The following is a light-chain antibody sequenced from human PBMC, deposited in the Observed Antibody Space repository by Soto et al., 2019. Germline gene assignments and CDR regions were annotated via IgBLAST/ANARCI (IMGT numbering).Light chain of an antibody. J-gene: IGKJ5*01. CDR3: QHLNSDPIT. V-gene: IGKV1-9*01. Sequence: IQLTQSPSSLSASVGDRVTITCRASQGISSYLAWYQQKPGKAPKLLIYAASTLQSGVPSRFSGSGSGTDFTLTISSLQPEDFATYYCQHLNSDPITFGQGTRLEIK. CDR2: AAS. CDR1: QGISSY.